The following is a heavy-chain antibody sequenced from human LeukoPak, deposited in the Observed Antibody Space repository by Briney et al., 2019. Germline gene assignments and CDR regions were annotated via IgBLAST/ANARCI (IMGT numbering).Heavy chain of an antibody. CDR2: IYYSGST. V-gene: IGHV4-59*01. CDR1: GGSISSYY. D-gene: IGHD6-19*01. J-gene: IGHJ4*02. CDR3: ARARTAAYSSGWYYFDY. Sequence: SETLSLTCTVPGGSISSYYWSWIRQPPGKGLEWIGYIYYSGSTNYNPSLKSRVTISVDTSKNQFSLKLSSVTAADTAVYYCARARTAAYSSGWYYFDYWGQGTLVTVSS.